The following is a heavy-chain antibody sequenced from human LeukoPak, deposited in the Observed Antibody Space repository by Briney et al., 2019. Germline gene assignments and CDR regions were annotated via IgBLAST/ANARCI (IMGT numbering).Heavy chain of an antibody. J-gene: IGHJ4*02. Sequence: GASVKVSCKASGYSFTSCGCSWVRQARGQGLEWMGWIRPYNGNTNYPEKLQSRVTMTADTSTSTAYMELRSLRSDDTAVYYCARSRSGSGSYYYSFDYWGQGALVTVSS. D-gene: IGHD3-10*01. CDR1: GYSFTSCG. CDR3: ARSRSGSGSYYYSFDY. CDR2: IRPYNGNT. V-gene: IGHV1-18*01.